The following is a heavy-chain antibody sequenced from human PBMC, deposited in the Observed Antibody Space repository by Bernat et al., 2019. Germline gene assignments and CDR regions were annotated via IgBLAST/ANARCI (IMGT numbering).Heavy chain of an antibody. CDR3: ERGDGGITSFGADY. D-gene: IGHD3-3*01. CDR2: INHSGST. V-gene: IGHV4-34*01. CDR1: GGSFSGYY. Sequence: QVQLQQWGAGLLKPSETLSLTCAVYGGSFSGYYWSWIRQPPGKGLEWIGEINHSGSTNYNPSLKSRVTISVDTSKNQFTLKLSSVTAADTAVYECERGDGGITSFGADYWGEGTLVTVSS. J-gene: IGHJ4*02.